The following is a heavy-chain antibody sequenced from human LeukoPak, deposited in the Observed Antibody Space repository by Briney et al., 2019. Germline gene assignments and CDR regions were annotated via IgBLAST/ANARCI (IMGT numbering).Heavy chain of an antibody. Sequence: GGSLRLSCAASGFTFSNYAVMWVRQAPGQVLEWVSAITSGGAPRYADSVKGRFTISRDNSKNTLYLQMNSLRAEDTAQYFCARDTNGDYIGAFAFWGRGTVVTVSS. CDR3: ARDTNGDYIGAFAF. D-gene: IGHD4-17*01. CDR1: GFTFSNYA. V-gene: IGHV3-23*01. CDR2: ITSGGAP. J-gene: IGHJ3*01.